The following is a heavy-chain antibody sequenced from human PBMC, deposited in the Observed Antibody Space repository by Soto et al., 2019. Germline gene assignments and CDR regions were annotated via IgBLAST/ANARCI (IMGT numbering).Heavy chain of an antibody. J-gene: IGHJ4*02. CDR1: GGSISSYY. Sequence: PSETLSLTCTVSGGSISSYYWSWIRQPAGKGLEGIGRIYTSGSTNYNPSLKSRVTISVDRSKNQFSLKLSSVTAADTAVYYCARRPFSMTTVPHFDYWGQGTLVTVSS. CDR2: IYTSGST. D-gene: IGHD4-17*01. V-gene: IGHV4-4*07. CDR3: ARRPFSMTTVPHFDY.